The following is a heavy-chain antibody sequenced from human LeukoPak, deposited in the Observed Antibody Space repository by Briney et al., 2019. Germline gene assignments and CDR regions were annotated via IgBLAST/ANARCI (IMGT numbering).Heavy chain of an antibody. D-gene: IGHD1-26*01. V-gene: IGHV1-18*01. CDR1: GYTFTNYG. Sequence: ASVKVSCKASGYTFTNYGFNWVRQARGQGLEWMGWISANTGDTNYAQNLQGRVTLTTDTSTSTAYMELRSLRLGDTAVYYCARGGVGATTYVWFDPWGQGTLVTVSS. J-gene: IGHJ5*02. CDR2: ISANTGDT. CDR3: ARGGVGATTYVWFDP.